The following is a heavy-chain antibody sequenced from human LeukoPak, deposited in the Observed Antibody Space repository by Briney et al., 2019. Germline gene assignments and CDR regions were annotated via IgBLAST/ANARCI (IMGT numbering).Heavy chain of an antibody. V-gene: IGHV3-11*01. CDR2: ISSSGSTI. D-gene: IGHD1-26*01. CDR1: GFTFTDYY. Sequence: GGSLRLSCAASGFTFTDYYMSWIRQAPGKRLEWVSYISSSGSTIYYADSVKGRFTISRDNAKSTPYLQLNSLRAEDTAVYYCAREVGATARFLAFDIWGQGTMVTVSS. J-gene: IGHJ3*02. CDR3: AREVGATARFLAFDI.